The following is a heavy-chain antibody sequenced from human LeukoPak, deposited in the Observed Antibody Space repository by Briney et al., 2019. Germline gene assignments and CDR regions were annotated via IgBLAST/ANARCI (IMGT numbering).Heavy chain of an antibody. D-gene: IGHD6-13*01. CDR2: MNPNSGNT. CDR3: ARGRAADVGEDY. Sequence: ASVKVSCKASGYTFTSYDINWVRQATGQGLEWMGWMNPNSGNTGYAQKFQGRVTMTRNTPISTAYMELSSLRSEDTAVYYCARGRAADVGEDYWGQGTLVTVSS. CDR1: GYTFTSYD. V-gene: IGHV1-8*01. J-gene: IGHJ4*02.